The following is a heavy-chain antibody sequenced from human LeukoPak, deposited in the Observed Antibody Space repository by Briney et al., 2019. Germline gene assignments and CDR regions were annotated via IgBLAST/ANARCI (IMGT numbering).Heavy chain of an antibody. CDR3: ARDKGPYWYFDL. CDR2: IYNSGST. J-gene: IGHJ2*01. CDR1: DGSITSYY. V-gene: IGHV4-59*01. Sequence: SETLSLPCTVSDGSITSYYWNWLRQPTGKGLEWIGNIYNSGSTDYNPSLKSRVTISVNTSKNQISLKLSSVTAADTAVYYCARDKGPYWYFDLWGRGTLVTVSS.